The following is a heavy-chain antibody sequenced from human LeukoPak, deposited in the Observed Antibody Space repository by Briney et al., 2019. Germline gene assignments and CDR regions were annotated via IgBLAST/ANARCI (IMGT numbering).Heavy chain of an antibody. Sequence: PGGSLRLSCAASGFTFSSYSMKWVRQAPGKGLEWVSSISSSSSYICYADSVKGRFTISRDNAKNSLYLQMNSLRAEDTAVYYCARDLGVGYCSGGSCWNDAFAIWGQGTMVTVSS. D-gene: IGHD2-15*01. J-gene: IGHJ3*02. CDR2: ISSSSSYI. CDR3: ARDLGVGYCSGGSCWNDAFAI. V-gene: IGHV3-21*01. CDR1: GFTFSSYS.